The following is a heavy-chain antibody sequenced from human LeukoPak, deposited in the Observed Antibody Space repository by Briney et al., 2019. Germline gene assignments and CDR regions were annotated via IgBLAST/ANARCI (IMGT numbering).Heavy chain of an antibody. V-gene: IGHV4-34*01. CDR1: GGSFGGYY. CDR2: INHSGST. Sequence: PSETLSLTCAVYGGSFGGYYWSWIRQPPGKGLEWIGEINHSGSTNYNPSLKSRVTISVDTSKNQFSLKLSSVTAADTAVYYCARQRRAKNGTDSSGYFYWGQGTLVTVSS. J-gene: IGHJ4*02. CDR3: ARQRRAKNGTDSSGYFY. D-gene: IGHD3-22*01.